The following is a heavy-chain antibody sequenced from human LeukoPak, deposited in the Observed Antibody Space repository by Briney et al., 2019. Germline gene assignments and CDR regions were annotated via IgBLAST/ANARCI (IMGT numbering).Heavy chain of an antibody. V-gene: IGHV3-30*01. D-gene: IGHD3-3*01. Sequence: GRSLRLSCAASGFTFSSYAMHWVRQAPGKGLEWVAVISYDGSNKYYADSVKGRFTVSRDNSKNTLYLQMNSLRAEDTAVYYCAGVYDFWSGIQSYYMDVWGKGTTVTVSS. CDR2: ISYDGSNK. CDR3: AGVYDFWSGIQSYYMDV. CDR1: GFTFSSYA. J-gene: IGHJ6*03.